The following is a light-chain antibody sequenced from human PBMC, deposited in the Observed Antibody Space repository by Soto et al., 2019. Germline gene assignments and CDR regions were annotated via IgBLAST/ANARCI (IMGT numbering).Light chain of an antibody. J-gene: IGLJ1*01. CDR2: RNN. V-gene: IGLV1-47*01. Sequence: QSVLTQPPSASGTPGQRVTISCSGSSSNIGSNYVYWYQQLPGTAPKLLIYRNNQRASGVPDRLSGSKSGTSASLAISGLRSEDEADYYCAAWDDSLSGSYVFGTGTKVTVL. CDR1: SSNIGSNY. CDR3: AAWDDSLSGSYV.